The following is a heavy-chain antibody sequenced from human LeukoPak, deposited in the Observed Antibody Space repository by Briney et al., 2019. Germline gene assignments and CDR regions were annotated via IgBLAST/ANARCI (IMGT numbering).Heavy chain of an antibody. J-gene: IGHJ4*02. CDR2: IQQDGSEK. CDR3: ARNPPRYFN. CDR1: GFTFSSYW. D-gene: IGHD1-26*01. V-gene: IGHV3-7*05. Sequence: QPGGSLRLSCAASGFTFSSYWTIWVRQAPGKGLEWVANIQQDGSEKYYVDSVKGRFTISRDNAKNSLYLQMNSLRAEDTAVYYCARNPPRYFNWGQGTLVTVSS.